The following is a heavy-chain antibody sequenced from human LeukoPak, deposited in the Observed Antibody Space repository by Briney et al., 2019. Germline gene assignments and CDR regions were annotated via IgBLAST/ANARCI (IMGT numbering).Heavy chain of an antibody. V-gene: IGHV3-23*01. J-gene: IGHJ4*02. CDR1: GFTFSSYA. D-gene: IGHD5-18*01. Sequence: PGGSLRLSCAASGFTFSSYAMSWVRQAPGKGLEWVSAISGSGGSTYYADSVKGRFTISRDNSKNTLYLQMNSLRAEDTAVYYCAKDLISYSYGYVGYFDYWGQGTLVTVSS. CDR3: AKDLISYSYGYVGYFDY. CDR2: ISGSGGST.